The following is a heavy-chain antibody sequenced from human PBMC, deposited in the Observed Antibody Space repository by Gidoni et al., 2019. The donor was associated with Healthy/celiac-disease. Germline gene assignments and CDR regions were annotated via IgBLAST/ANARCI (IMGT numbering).Heavy chain of an antibody. D-gene: IGHD3-3*01. J-gene: IGHJ5*02. CDR3: ARSTIFGVVIIGGAPYNWFDP. Sequence: QVQLQQWGAGLLKPSETLTLTCAVYGGSFSGYYWSWIRQPPGKGLEWIGEINHSGSTNYNPSLKSRVTISVDTSKNQFSLKLSSVTAADTAVYYCARSTIFGVVIIGGAPYNWFDPWGQGTLVTVSS. CDR2: INHSGST. V-gene: IGHV4-34*01. CDR1: GGSFSGYY.